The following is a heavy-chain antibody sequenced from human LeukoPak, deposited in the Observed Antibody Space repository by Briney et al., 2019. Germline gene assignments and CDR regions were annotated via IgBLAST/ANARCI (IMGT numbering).Heavy chain of an antibody. CDR1: GYTFTGYY. D-gene: IGHD2-2*01. Sequence: ASVKVSCKASGYTFTGYYMHWVRQAPGQGLEWMGRINPNSGGTNYAQKFQGRLTMTRDPSISTAYMELRRLRSDDTAVYYCARARSTSDAFDIWAQGTMVTVSS. CDR3: ARARSTSDAFDI. V-gene: IGHV1-2*06. J-gene: IGHJ3*02. CDR2: INPNSGGT.